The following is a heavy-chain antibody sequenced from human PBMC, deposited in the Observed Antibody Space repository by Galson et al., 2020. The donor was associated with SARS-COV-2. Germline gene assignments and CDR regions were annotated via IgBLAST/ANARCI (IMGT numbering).Heavy chain of an antibody. J-gene: IGHJ5*02. CDR1: GFTFSSYA. CDR3: AKGSRIVGAQEANYNWFDP. Sequence: GGSLRLSCAASGFTFSSYAMSWVRQAPGKGLEWVSAISGSGGSTYYADSVKGRFTISRDNSKNTLYLQMNSLRAEDTAVYYCAKGSRIVGAQEANYNWFDPWGQGTLVTVSS. V-gene: IGHV3-23*01. CDR2: ISGSGGST. D-gene: IGHD1-26*01.